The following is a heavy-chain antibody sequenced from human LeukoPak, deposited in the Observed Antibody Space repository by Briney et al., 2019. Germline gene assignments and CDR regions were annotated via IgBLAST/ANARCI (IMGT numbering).Heavy chain of an antibody. CDR1: GFTFSSYW. CDR3: AKAFTISGVVAYSDY. D-gene: IGHD3-3*01. CDR2: ISGSATNT. J-gene: IGHJ4*02. V-gene: IGHV3-23*01. Sequence: GGSLRLSCAASGFTFSSYWMHWVRQAPGKGLEWVSRISGSATNTYYADSVKGRFTISRDNSRNTLYLQMNSLRVEDTAVYYCAKAFTISGVVAYSDYWGQGTLVTVSS.